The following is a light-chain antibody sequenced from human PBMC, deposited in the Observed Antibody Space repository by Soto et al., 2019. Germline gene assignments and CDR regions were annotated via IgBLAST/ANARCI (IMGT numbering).Light chain of an antibody. J-gene: IGLJ2*01. V-gene: IGLV2-8*01. CDR2: EVT. Sequence: QSALTQPPSASGSPGQSVTISCTGTSSDVGGYNYVSWYQHYPGKAPKLIIYEVTQRPSGVPDRFSGSKSDNTASLTVSGLQAEDEADYYCTSYAGTKNPHVVFGGGTKLTVL. CDR3: TSYAGTKNPHVV. CDR1: SSDVGGYNY.